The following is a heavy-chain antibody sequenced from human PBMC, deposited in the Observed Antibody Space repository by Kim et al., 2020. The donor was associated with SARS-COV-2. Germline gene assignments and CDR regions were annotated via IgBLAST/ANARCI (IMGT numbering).Heavy chain of an antibody. CDR3: ARSGIAADPENWFDP. J-gene: IGHJ5*02. V-gene: IGHV3-11*06. CDR1: GFTFSDYY. Sequence: GGSLRLSCAASGFTFSDYYMSWIRQAPGKGLEWVSYISSSSSYTNYADSVKGRFTISRDNAKNSLYLQMNSLRAEDTAVYYCARSGIAADPENWFDPWGQGTLVTVSS. CDR2: ISSSSSYT. D-gene: IGHD6-25*01.